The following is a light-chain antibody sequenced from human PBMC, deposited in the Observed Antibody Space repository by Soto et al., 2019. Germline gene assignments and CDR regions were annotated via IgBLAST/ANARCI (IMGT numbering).Light chain of an antibody. J-gene: IGLJ2*01. V-gene: IGLV4-69*01. CDR3: QTWGTGIQV. CDR2: LNSDGSH. CDR1: SGHSSYA. Sequence: QPVLTQSPSASASLGASVKFTCTLSSGHSSYAIAWHQQQPEKGPRYLMKLNSDGSHSKGDGIPDRFSGSSSGAERYLTISSLQSEDEADYYCQTWGTGIQVFGGGTKVTGL.